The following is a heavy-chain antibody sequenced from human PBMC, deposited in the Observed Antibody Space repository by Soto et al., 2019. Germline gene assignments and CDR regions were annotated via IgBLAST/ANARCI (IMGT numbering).Heavy chain of an antibody. V-gene: IGHV3-7*01. D-gene: IGHD2-15*01. CDR2: IKQDGSEK. CDR3: ARDLKTSCSGGSCYLDDAFDI. CDR1: GFTFSSYW. J-gene: IGHJ3*02. Sequence: GGSLRLSCAASGFTFSSYWMSWVRQAPGKGLEWVANIKQDGSEKYYVDSVKGRFTISRDNAKNSLYLQMNSLRAEDTAVYYCARDLKTSCSGGSCYLDDAFDIWGQGTMVTVSS.